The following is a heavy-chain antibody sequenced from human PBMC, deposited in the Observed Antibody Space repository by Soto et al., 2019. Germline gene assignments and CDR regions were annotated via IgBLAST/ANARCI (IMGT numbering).Heavy chain of an antibody. D-gene: IGHD6-13*01. CDR3: ARGSNTWSRSRLDP. V-gene: IGHV3-23*01. CDR2: ISGGGSSL. J-gene: IGHJ5*02. CDR1: GFTFSSYA. Sequence: SGGSLRLSCAASGFTFSSYAMNWVRQAPGKGLEWVSGISGGGSSLSYADSVKGRFSISRDNSKNTLYFQMDSLRVEDTAVYYCARGSNTWSRSRLDPWGQGTLVTVSS.